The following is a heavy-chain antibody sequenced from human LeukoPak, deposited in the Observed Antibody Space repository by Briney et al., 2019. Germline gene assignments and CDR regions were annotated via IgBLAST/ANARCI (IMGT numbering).Heavy chain of an antibody. J-gene: IGHJ5*02. V-gene: IGHV1-2*02. CDR2: INPNSGDT. Sequence: ASVKVSCKASGYTLNVYYMHWVRQAPGQGLEWMGWINPNSGDTNYAQKFQGRVTMTRDTSISTAYMELSRLRSDDTAVYYCARSLAIVVVLTNWFDPWGQGTLVTVSS. CDR3: ARSLAIVVVLTNWFDP. CDR1: GYTLNVYY. D-gene: IGHD2-2*01.